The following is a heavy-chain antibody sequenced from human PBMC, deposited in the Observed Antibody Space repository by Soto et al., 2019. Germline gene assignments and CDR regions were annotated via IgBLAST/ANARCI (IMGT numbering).Heavy chain of an antibody. CDR3: ATYESNGYYYPPGVDP. D-gene: IGHD3-22*01. Sequence: ETRPLTCTVSGGSISSYYWSWVRQAPGKGLEWVANIKQDGSEKYYVGSVKGRFTISRDNSKNTLYLQMNSLRAEDTAVYYCATYESNGYYYPPGVDPWGQGTLVTVS. CDR2: IKQDGSEK. CDR1: GGSISSYY. V-gene: IGHV3-7*01. J-gene: IGHJ5*02.